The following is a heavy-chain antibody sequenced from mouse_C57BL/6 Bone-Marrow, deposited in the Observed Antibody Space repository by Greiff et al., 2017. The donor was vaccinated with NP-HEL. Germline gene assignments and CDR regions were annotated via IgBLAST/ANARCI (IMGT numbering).Heavy chain of an antibody. CDR2: IWGGGST. V-gene: IGHV2-9*01. CDR1: GFSLTSYG. D-gene: IGHD2-5*01. CDR3: AKRGVAYYSNYVPFAY. J-gene: IGHJ3*01. Sequence: VQRVESGPGLVAPSQSLSITCTVSGFSLTSYGVDWVRQPPGKGLEWLGVIWGGGSTNYNSALMSRLSISKENSKSQVFLKMNSLQTDDTAMYYCAKRGVAYYSNYVPFAYWGQGTLVTVSA.